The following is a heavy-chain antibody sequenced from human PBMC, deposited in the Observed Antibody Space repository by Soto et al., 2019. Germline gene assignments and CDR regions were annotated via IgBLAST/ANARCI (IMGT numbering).Heavy chain of an antibody. CDR3: ARGRHNRGEGYFDF. J-gene: IGHJ4*02. D-gene: IGHD6-25*01. V-gene: IGHV5-51*01. CDR1: GYNFRTFW. Sequence: GESLKISCSTSGYNFRTFWIGWLRQMPGKGLEWMGLIYPDDSETKYSPSFEGQVTMSSDSYISTTYLQWSSLQASDSAIYYCARGRHNRGEGYFDFWGQGTLVTVSS. CDR2: IYPDDSET.